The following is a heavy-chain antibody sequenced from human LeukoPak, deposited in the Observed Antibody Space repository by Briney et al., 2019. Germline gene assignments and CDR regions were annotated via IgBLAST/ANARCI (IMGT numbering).Heavy chain of an antibody. Sequence: SETLSLTCTVSGGSISSYYWSWIRQPAGKGLEWIGRIYTSGSTNYNPSLKSRVTISVDTSKNQFSLKLSSVTAADTAVYYCARDLGNYGSGSSWFDPWGQGTLVTVSS. J-gene: IGHJ5*02. D-gene: IGHD3-10*01. CDR2: IYTSGST. CDR1: GGSISSYY. V-gene: IGHV4-4*07. CDR3: ARDLGNYGSGSSWFDP.